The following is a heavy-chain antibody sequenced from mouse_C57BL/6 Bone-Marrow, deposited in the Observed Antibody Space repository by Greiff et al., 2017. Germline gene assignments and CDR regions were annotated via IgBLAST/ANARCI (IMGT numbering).Heavy chain of an antibody. J-gene: IGHJ4*01. CDR2: IFPGSGST. CDR3: ARSGGLRRKVAMDY. V-gene: IGHV1-75*01. Sequence: VKLVESGPELVKPGASVKISCKASGYTFTDYYINWVKQRPGQGLEWIGWIFPGSGSTYYNEKFKGKATLTVDKSSSTAYMLLSSLTSEDSAVYFCARSGGLRRKVAMDYWGQGTSVTVSS. CDR1: GYTFTDYY. D-gene: IGHD2-4*01.